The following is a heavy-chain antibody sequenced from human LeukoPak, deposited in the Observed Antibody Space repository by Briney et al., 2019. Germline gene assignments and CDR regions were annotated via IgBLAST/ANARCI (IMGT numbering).Heavy chain of an antibody. CDR1: GGTLSSYT. J-gene: IGHJ4*02. Sequence: SVKVSCKASGGTLSSYTISWVRQAPGQGLEWMGRIIPILGIANYAQKFQGRVTITADKSTSTAYMELSSLRSEDTAVYYCARDVHNGYSYGTYFDYWGQGTLVTVSS. CDR3: ARDVHNGYSYGTYFDY. D-gene: IGHD5-18*01. V-gene: IGHV1-69*04. CDR2: IIPILGIA.